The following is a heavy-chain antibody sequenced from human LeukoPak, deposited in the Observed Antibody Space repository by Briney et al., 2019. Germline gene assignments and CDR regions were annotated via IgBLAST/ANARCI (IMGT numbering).Heavy chain of an antibody. CDR3: ARGRVEYQLLSPAGY. D-gene: IGHD2-2*01. CDR2: IYYSGST. V-gene: IGHV4-59*01. CDR1: GGSISSYY. J-gene: IGHJ4*02. Sequence: KSSETLSLTCTVSGGSISSYYWSWIRQPPGKGLEWIGYIYYSGSTNYNPSLKSRVTISVDTSKNQFSLKLSSVTAADTAVYYCARGRVEYQLLSPAGYWGQGTLVTVSS.